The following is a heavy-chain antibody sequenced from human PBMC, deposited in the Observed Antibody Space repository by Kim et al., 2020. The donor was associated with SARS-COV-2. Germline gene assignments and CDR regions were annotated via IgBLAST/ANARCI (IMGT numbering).Heavy chain of an antibody. D-gene: IGHD3-16*01. Sequence: SETLSLTCTVSGGSISGYYWSWIRQPPGKGLEWIGYIYNSGSTNYSPSLKSRVTISVDTSKNQFSLHLTSVTAADTAVYYCARHGANYYYGMDVWGQGTT. J-gene: IGHJ6*02. CDR1: GGSISGYY. CDR2: IYNSGST. V-gene: IGHV4-59*08. CDR3: ARHGANYYYGMDV.